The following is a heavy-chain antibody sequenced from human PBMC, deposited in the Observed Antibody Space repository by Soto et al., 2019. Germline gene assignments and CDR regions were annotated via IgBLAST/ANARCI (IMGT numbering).Heavy chain of an antibody. CDR2: IYYSVST. J-gene: IGHJ4*02. CDR1: GGSVSSNSYS. CDR3: ARAVRGSYYDY. D-gene: IGHD1-26*01. Sequence: SETLSLTCTVSGGSVSSNSYSWGWIRQSPGKGLEWIGYIYYSVSTYYNPSLKSRVTISVDTSKNQFSLKLSSVTAADTAVYYCARAVRGSYYDYWGQGTLVTVSS. V-gene: IGHV4-30-4*08.